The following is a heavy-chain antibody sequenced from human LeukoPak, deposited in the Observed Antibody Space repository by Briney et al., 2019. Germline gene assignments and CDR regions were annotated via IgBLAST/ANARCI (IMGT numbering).Heavy chain of an antibody. Sequence: TSSETLSLTCAVYGGSFSGYYWSWIRQPPGKGLEWIGEINHSGSTNYNPSLKSRVTISVDTSKNQFSLKLSSVTAADTAVYYCASMIGIVGAIDYWGQGTLVTVSS. V-gene: IGHV4-34*01. CDR1: GGSFSGYY. CDR3: ASMIGIVGAIDY. D-gene: IGHD1-26*01. CDR2: INHSGST. J-gene: IGHJ4*02.